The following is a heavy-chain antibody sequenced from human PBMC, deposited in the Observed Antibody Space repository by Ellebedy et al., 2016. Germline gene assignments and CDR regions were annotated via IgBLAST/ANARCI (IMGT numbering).Heavy chain of an antibody. V-gene: IGHV3-33*01. CDR2: IWYDGSNK. CDR3: ARDHDAFDI. CDR1: GFTFSSYG. Sequence: GGSLRLSXAASGFTFSSYGMHWVRQAPGKGLEWVAVIWYDGSNKYYADSVKGRFTISRDNSKNTLYLQMNSLRAEDTAVYYCARDHDAFDIWGQGTMVTVSS. J-gene: IGHJ3*02.